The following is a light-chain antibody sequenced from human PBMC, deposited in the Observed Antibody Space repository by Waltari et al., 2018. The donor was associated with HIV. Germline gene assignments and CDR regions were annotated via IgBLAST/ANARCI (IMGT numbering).Light chain of an antibody. Sequence: QSALTQPASVSGSPGQSLTISCTGTRSDVGGYYSLSWYQQHPGQAPKLMIYEVSNRPSGVSNRFSGSKSGNTASLTISGLQAEDEADYYCSSYTSSRTWVFGGGTKLTVL. CDR1: RSDVGGYYS. J-gene: IGLJ3*02. CDR3: SSYTSSRTWV. V-gene: IGLV2-14*01. CDR2: EVS.